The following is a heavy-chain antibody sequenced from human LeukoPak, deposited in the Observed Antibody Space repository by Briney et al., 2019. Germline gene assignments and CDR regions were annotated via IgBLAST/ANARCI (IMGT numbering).Heavy chain of an antibody. CDR3: AKGPRLYDILTGPFEY. CDR1: GFTFSSYA. D-gene: IGHD3-9*01. Sequence: QAGGSLRLSCAASGFTFSSYAMSWVRHAPGKGLEWVSAISGSGGSTYYADSVKGRFTISRDKSKNTLYLQMNSLRAEDTAVYYCAKGPRLYDILTGPFEYWGEGTLVTVSS. CDR2: ISGSGGST. V-gene: IGHV3-23*01. J-gene: IGHJ4*02.